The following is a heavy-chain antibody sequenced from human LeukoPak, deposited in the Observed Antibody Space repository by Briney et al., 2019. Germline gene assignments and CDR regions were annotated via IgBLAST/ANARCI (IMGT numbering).Heavy chain of an antibody. D-gene: IGHD5-24*01. CDR2: IIPIFGTT. V-gene: IGHV1-69*13. CDR1: GGTFSNYG. J-gene: IGHJ4*02. CDR3: ARGGYNSRYFDY. Sequence: ASVKVSCKAAGGTFSNYGVSWVRQAPGQGLEWMGGIIPIFGTTKNAQKFLGRVTITADESTSTAYMELSSLRSEDTAVYYCARGGYNSRYFDYWGLGTQVTVSS.